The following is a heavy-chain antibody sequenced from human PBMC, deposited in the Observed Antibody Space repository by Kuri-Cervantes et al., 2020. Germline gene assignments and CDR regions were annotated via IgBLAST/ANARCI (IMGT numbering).Heavy chain of an antibody. D-gene: IGHD4-17*01. V-gene: IGHV3-49*04. CDR2: IRSRGFGGTT. J-gene: IGHJ3*02. CDR1: GFTFGDYA. Sequence: GGSLRLSCTASGFTFGDYAMSWVRQAPGKGLEWVSFIRSRGFGGTTEHAASVRGRFTISRDNSKNTLYLQMNSLRAEDTAVYYCARDSTPFTVTTDAFDIWGQETMVTVSS. CDR3: ARDSTPFTVTTDAFDI.